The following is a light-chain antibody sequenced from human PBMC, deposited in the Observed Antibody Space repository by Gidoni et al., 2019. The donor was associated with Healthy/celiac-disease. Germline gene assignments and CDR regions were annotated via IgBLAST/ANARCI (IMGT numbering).Light chain of an antibody. V-gene: IGKV3-11*01. J-gene: IGKJ5*01. Sequence: EIVLTQSPATLSLSPGERATLSCRASQSVSSYLAWYQQTPGQAPRLLIYDASTRATGIPARFSGSASGTDFTLTISRLEPEDFAVYYCQQRSNWPPVSITFGQGTRLEIK. CDR3: QQRSNWPPVSIT. CDR1: QSVSSY. CDR2: DAS.